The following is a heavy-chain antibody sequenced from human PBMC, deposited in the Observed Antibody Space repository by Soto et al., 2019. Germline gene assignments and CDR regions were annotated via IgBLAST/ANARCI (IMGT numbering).Heavy chain of an antibody. CDR3: ARGVAAAGTNWFDP. CDR2: INPNSGGT. Sequence: ASVKVSCKVSGYTFTGYYMHWVRQAPGQGLEWMGWINPNSGGTNYAQKFQGRVTMTRDTSISTAYMELSRLRSDDKAVYYCARGVAAAGTNWFDPWGQGTLVTVSS. V-gene: IGHV1-2*02. J-gene: IGHJ5*02. CDR1: GYTFTGYY. D-gene: IGHD6-13*01.